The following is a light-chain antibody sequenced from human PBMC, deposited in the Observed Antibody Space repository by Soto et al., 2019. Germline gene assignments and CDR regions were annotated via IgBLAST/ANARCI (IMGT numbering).Light chain of an antibody. V-gene: IGKV3-20*01. CDR3: QQHANWPLT. J-gene: IGKJ4*01. CDR1: QSVSNNY. Sequence: EIVLTQSPGTLSLSPGARATLSCRASQSVSNNYLAWYQQKPGQAPRLLIYGASNRATGIPDRFSGSGSGTDFTLTISRLEAEDFAVYYCQQHANWPLTYGGGTKVDIK. CDR2: GAS.